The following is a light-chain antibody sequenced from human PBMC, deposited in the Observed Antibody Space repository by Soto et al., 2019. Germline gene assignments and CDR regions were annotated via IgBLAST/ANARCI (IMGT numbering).Light chain of an antibody. CDR3: QESSSAPFT. V-gene: IGKV1-5*01. J-gene: IGKJ3*01. CDR2: DAS. Sequence: DIQMTQSPSTLSASVGDRVTITCRASQSINGYLAWYQQEPGKAPKVLISDASSLESGVPSRFSGSGSGTVFSLTISSLQPEDVATYYCQESSSAPFTFGPGTKVDLK. CDR1: QSINGY.